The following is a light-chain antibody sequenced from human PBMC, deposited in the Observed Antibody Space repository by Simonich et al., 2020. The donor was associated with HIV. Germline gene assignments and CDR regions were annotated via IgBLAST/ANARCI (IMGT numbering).Light chain of an antibody. CDR2: DVS. V-gene: IGLV2-14*03. CDR1: ISDVGGYNY. Sequence: QSALTQPASVSGSPGQSITISCTGTISDVGGYNYVSWYQQHPGKVPKLMIYDVSNRPSGVPNRFSGSKSGNTASLTISGLQAEDEADYYCSSYTSSTTLGGVFGGGTKLTVL. J-gene: IGLJ3*02. CDR3: SSYTSSTTLGGV.